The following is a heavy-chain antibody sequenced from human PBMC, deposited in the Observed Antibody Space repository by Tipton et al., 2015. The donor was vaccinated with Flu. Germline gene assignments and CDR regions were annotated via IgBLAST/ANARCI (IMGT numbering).Heavy chain of an antibody. CDR2: IYPSGTT. J-gene: IGHJ4*02. CDR1: SGSIRSTNYF. V-gene: IGHV4-39*01. Sequence: TLSLTCTVSSGSIRSTNYFCAWIRQPPGKRLELIGSIYPSGTTYYNPSLKSRDTISVDTSKSQFSLKLRSVTAADTAVYYCARLSYYDVDLKNFCFDYWGQGALVTVSS. CDR3: ARLSYYDVDLKNFCFDY. D-gene: IGHD3-10*02.